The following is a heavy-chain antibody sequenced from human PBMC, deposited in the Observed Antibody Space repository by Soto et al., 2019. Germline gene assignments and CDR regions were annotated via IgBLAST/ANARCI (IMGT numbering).Heavy chain of an antibody. Sequence: ASVKVSCEASGYTFTSYYMHWVRQAPGQGLEWMGIINPSGGSTSYAQKFQGRVTMTRDTSTSTVYMELSSLRSEDTAVYYCARDRRTHYDFWSAPSDAFDIWGQGTMVTVSS. D-gene: IGHD3-3*01. CDR3: ARDRRTHYDFWSAPSDAFDI. CDR2: INPSGGST. J-gene: IGHJ3*02. CDR1: GYTFTSYY. V-gene: IGHV1-46*01.